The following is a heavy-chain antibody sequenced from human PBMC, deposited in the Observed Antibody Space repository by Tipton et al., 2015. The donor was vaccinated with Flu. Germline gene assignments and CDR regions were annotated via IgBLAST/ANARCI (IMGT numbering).Heavy chain of an antibody. CDR1: GASINSSY. Sequence: TLSLTCTVSGASINSSYWSWIRQSPGKGLEWIGNIQYSGHTNYNPSLKSRVTIAVDTSKNQFSLQLSSVAAADTAVYYCARHVDRSWMLEFWGQGTLVTVSS. CDR2: IQYSGHT. V-gene: IGHV4-59*01. D-gene: IGHD3-10*01. CDR3: ARHVDRSWMLEF. J-gene: IGHJ4*02.